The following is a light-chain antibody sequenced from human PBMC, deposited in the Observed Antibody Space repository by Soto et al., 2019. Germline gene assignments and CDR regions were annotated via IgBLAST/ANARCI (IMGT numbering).Light chain of an antibody. V-gene: IGKV1-5*01. J-gene: IGKJ1*01. CDR3: QQYHSFST. CDR1: ENIRNW. CDR2: DAS. Sequence: DIQMTQSPSTLSASVGDRVTITCRASENIRNWLAWYQHKPGKAPKLLIYDASTLESGVPTRFSGSGSGTEFTLTISSLQPDDFATYYCQQYHSFSTFGQGTKVDIK.